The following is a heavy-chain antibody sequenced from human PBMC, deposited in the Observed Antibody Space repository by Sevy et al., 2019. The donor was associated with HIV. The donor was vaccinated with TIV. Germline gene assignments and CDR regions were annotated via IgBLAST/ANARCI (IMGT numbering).Heavy chain of an antibody. Sequence: GGSLRLSCAASGFTFSSYWMHWVRQAPGKGLVWVSRINSDGSSTSYADSVKGRFTISRDNAKNTLYLQMNSLRAEDTAVYYCAREEHDSSGYYFNFDYYYRMDVWGQGTTVTVSS. CDR3: AREEHDSSGYYFNFDYYYRMDV. CDR1: GFTFSSYW. J-gene: IGHJ6*02. V-gene: IGHV3-74*01. CDR2: INSDGSST. D-gene: IGHD3-22*01.